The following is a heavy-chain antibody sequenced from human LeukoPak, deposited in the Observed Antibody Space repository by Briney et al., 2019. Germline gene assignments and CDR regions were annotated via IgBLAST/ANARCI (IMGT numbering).Heavy chain of an antibody. CDR3: ARDPSVDSPFDYGDYPDY. D-gene: IGHD4-17*01. Sequence: ASVKVSCKASGYTFTSYGISWVRQAPGQGLEWMGWISAYNGNTNYAQKLQGRVTMTTDTSTSTAYMELRSLRSDDTAVYYCARDPSVDSPFDYGDYPDYWGQGTLVTVSS. J-gene: IGHJ4*02. CDR2: ISAYNGNT. V-gene: IGHV1-18*01. CDR1: GYTFTSYG.